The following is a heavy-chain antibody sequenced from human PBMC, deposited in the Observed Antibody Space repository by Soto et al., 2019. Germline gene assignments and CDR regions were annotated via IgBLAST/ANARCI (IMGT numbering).Heavy chain of an antibody. D-gene: IGHD2-15*01. V-gene: IGHV1-8*01. CDR1: GYTFTSYD. Sequence: ASVKVSCKASGYTFTSYDINWVRQATGQGLEWMGWMNPNSGNTGYAQKFQGRVTMTRNTSISTAYMELSSLRSEDTAVYYCARAEVQVVVAAEQNMDVWGKGTTVTVSS. J-gene: IGHJ6*03. CDR2: MNPNSGNT. CDR3: ARAEVQVVVAAEQNMDV.